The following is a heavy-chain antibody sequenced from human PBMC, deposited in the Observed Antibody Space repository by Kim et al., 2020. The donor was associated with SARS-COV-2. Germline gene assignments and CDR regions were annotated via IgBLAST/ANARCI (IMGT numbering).Heavy chain of an antibody. Sequence: AESGKGRFTISRDNSKNPRYLQMNSLGAEDTAVYYCARAGGGSYYDYFDYWGQGTLVTVSS. D-gene: IGHD1-26*01. V-gene: IGHV3-30*01. CDR3: ARAGGGSYYDYFDY. J-gene: IGHJ4*02.